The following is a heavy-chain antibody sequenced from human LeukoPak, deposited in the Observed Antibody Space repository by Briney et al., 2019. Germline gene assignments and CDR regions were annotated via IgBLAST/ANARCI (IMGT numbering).Heavy chain of an antibody. J-gene: IGHJ4*02. CDR3: AKYGNSGWVIDN. CDR2: IYYTGAT. CDR1: GGSIGNNY. V-gene: IGHV4-59*08. D-gene: IGHD6-19*01. Sequence: SETLSLTCTVSGGSIGNNYWTWIRHPPGKGLECIGYIYYTGATNYNPSLKSRVTISVDTSKSQFSLKLSSVTAADTAVYFCAKYGNSGWVIDNWGQGALVTVSS.